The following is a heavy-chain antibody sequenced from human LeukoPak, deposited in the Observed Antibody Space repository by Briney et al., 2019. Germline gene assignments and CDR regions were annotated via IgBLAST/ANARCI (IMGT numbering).Heavy chain of an antibody. Sequence: PGGSLRLSCAASGFTFSSYAMHWVRQAPGKGLEWVAVISYDGSNKYYADSVKGRFTISRDNSKNTLYLLMNSLRAEDTAVYYCARTIYCSSTSCSYFDYWGQGTLVTVSS. D-gene: IGHD2-2*01. J-gene: IGHJ4*02. V-gene: IGHV3-30*01. CDR1: GFTFSSYA. CDR3: ARTIYCSSTSCSYFDY. CDR2: ISYDGSNK.